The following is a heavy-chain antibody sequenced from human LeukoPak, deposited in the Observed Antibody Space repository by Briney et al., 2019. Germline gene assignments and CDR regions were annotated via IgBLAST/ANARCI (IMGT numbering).Heavy chain of an antibody. J-gene: IGHJ4*02. CDR1: RFTFNKYA. CDR2: ITASGDST. Sequence: GGSLRLSCASSRFTFNKYAMTWVRRAPGKGLEWVSSITASGDSTYCADSVKGRFTISRDNSKNTLYLQMSSLRAEDTAVYYCARDYPTSGIVTIFDYWGQGSLVTVSS. CDR3: ARDYPTSGIVTIFDY. D-gene: IGHD1-1*01. V-gene: IGHV3-23*01.